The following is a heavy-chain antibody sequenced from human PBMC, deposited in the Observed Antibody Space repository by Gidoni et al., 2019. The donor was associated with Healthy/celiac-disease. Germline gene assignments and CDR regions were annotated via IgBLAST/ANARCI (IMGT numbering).Heavy chain of an antibody. Sequence: QVQLVQSGSSLKMPGASVPVSCQASGYTFTSYAMNWVRQAPGQGLEGMGWTNTNTGNPTYAQGFTGRFVFSLDTAVSTAYLQISSLKAEDTAVYYCARVRMGGDAFDIWGQGTMVTVSS. CDR3: ARVRMGGDAFDI. D-gene: IGHD1-26*01. V-gene: IGHV7-4-1*02. CDR1: GYTFTSYA. CDR2: TNTNTGNP. J-gene: IGHJ3*02.